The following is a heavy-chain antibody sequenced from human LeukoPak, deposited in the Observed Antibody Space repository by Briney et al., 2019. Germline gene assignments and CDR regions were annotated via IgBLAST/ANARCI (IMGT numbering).Heavy chain of an antibody. CDR3: ARVVGYGSGSYNWFDP. CDR2: INHSGST. Sequence: SETLSLTCAVYGGSFSGYYWSWIRQPPGKGLEWIGEINHSGSTNYNPSLKSRVTISVDTSKNQFSLKLSSVTAADTAVYYCARVVGYGSGSYNWFDPWGQGTLVTVSS. J-gene: IGHJ5*02. CDR1: GGSFSGYY. D-gene: IGHD3-10*01. V-gene: IGHV4-34*01.